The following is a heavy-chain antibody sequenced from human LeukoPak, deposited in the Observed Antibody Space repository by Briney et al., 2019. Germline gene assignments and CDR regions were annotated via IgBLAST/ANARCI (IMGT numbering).Heavy chain of an antibody. J-gene: IGHJ4*02. Sequence: GESLKISCKGSGYSFTSYWIGWVRQMPGKGLEWMGIIYPGDSDTRHSPSFQGQVTISADKSISTAYLQWSSLKASDTAMYYCARRLYCSGGSCYVAIFDYWGQGTLVTVSS. V-gene: IGHV5-51*01. CDR3: ARRLYCSGGSCYVAIFDY. CDR2: IYPGDSDT. CDR1: GYSFTSYW. D-gene: IGHD2-15*01.